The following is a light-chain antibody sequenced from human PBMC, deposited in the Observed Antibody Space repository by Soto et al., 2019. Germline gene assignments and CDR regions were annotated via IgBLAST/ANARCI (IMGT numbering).Light chain of an antibody. J-gene: IGKJ2*01. CDR1: QSVSSNY. CDR2: GAS. CDR3: QQYGSSPYT. V-gene: IGKV3-20*01. Sequence: EIVLTQSPGTLSLSPGERATLSCRASQSVSSNYLAWYQQKPGQAPRLLIYGASSRATGIPDMFSGRGSGADFTLTISRLEPEDFAVYYCQQYGSSPYTFGQGTKLEIK.